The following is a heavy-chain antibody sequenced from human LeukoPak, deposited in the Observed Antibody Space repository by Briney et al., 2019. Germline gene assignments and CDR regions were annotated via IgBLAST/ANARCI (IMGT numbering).Heavy chain of an antibody. J-gene: IGHJ4*02. CDR1: GFTFSSYA. CDR2: INCSGGST. D-gene: IGHD1-26*01. V-gene: IGHV3-23*01. CDR3: AKDLGGFSGSYYPVYY. Sequence: GGSLTLSCAASGFTFSSYAMSWVRQAPGKGLEWVSAINCSGGSTYYADSVKGRFTIARDNSKNTLYLQMNSLRAEDTAVYYCAKDLGGFSGSYYPVYYWGQGTLVTVSS.